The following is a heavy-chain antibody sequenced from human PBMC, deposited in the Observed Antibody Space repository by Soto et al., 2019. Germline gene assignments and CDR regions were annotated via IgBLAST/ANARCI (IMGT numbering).Heavy chain of an antibody. Sequence: ASVKVSCKASGYTFTSYAMHWVRQAPGQRLEWMGWINAGNGNTKYSQKFQGRVTMTRDTSASTAYMELRSLRSDDTAVYYCARDSFPRVVIYGMDVWGQGTTVTVSS. CDR1: GYTFTSYA. D-gene: IGHD3-3*01. V-gene: IGHV1-3*01. J-gene: IGHJ6*02. CDR3: ARDSFPRVVIYGMDV. CDR2: INAGNGNT.